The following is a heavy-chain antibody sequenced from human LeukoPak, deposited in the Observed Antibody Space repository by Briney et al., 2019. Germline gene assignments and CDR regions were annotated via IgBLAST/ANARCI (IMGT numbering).Heavy chain of an antibody. V-gene: IGHV3-30*02. CDR2: IRYDGSNK. CDR3: AKELLGYCSSTSCYGAFDI. Sequence: GSLRLSCAASGFTFSSYGMHWVRQAPGKWLEWVAFIRYDGSNKYYADSVKGRFTISRDNSKNTLYLQMNSLRAEDTAVYYCAKELLGYCSSTSCYGAFDIWGQGTMVTVSS. CDR1: GFTFSSYG. D-gene: IGHD2-2*01. J-gene: IGHJ3*02.